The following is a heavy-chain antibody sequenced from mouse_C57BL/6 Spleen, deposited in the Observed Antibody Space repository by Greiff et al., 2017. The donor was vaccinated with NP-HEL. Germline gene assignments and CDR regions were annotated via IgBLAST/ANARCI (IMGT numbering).Heavy chain of an antibody. CDR3: ARSLITTVVAHEAWFAY. D-gene: IGHD1-1*01. J-gene: IGHJ3*01. CDR2: INPNNGGT. CDR1: GYTFTDYY. Sequence: EVQLQQSGPELVKPGASVKISCKASGYTFTDYYMNWVKQSHGKSLEWIGDINPNNGGTSYNQKFKGKATLTVDKSSSTAYMELRSLTSEDSAVYYCARSLITTVVAHEAWFAYWGQGTLVTVSA. V-gene: IGHV1-26*01.